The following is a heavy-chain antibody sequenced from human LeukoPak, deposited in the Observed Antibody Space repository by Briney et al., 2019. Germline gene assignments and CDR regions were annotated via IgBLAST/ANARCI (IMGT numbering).Heavy chain of an antibody. V-gene: IGHV1-2*02. D-gene: IGHD3/OR15-3a*01. Sequence: ASVKVSCKASGYTFIGYYMHWVRPAPGQGLEWMGWINPNSGGTNYAQKFQGRVTMTRDTSISTAYMELSRLRSDDPGVDYCARDPDGLRWFDPWGQGTLVTVSS. J-gene: IGHJ5*02. CDR2: INPNSGGT. CDR1: GYTFIGYY. CDR3: ARDPDGLRWFDP.